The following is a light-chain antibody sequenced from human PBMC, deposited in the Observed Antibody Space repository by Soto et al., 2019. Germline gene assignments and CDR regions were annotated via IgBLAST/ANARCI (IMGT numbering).Light chain of an antibody. V-gene: IGKV3-11*01. J-gene: IGKJ3*01. CDR3: QQYNNWPPVT. CDR2: DAS. Sequence: ELVLTQSPATLSLSPGERATLSCRASQSVSSSLAWYQQKPGQAPRLLISDASNRATGVPARFSGSGSGTDFTLTISSLEPADFAVYFCQQYNNWPPVTFGPGTKVDI. CDR1: QSVSSS.